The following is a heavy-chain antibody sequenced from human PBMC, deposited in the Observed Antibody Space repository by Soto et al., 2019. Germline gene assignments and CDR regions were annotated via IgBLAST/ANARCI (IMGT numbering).Heavy chain of an antibody. J-gene: IGHJ4*02. V-gene: IGHV3-23*01. CDR2: ISGSGGST. CDR1: GFTFSSYA. CDR3: AKNIIWFGELSYYFDY. D-gene: IGHD3-10*01. Sequence: SLRLSCAASGFTFSSYAMSWVRQAPGKGLEWVSAISGSGGSTYYADSVKGRFTISRDNSKNTLYLQMNSLRAEDTAVYYCAKNIIWFGELSYYFDYWGQGTLVTVSS.